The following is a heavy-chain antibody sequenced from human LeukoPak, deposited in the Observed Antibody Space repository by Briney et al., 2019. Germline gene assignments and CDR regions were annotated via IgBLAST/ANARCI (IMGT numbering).Heavy chain of an antibody. CDR3: APRQERVRVSWLDP. V-gene: IGHV1-18*01. CDR2: ISAYNGNT. J-gene: IGHJ5*01. CDR1: GYTLTSYG. Sequence: ASVKVSYKASGYTLTSYGISWVRQAPGQGLEWMGWISAYNGNTNYAQKLQGRVTMTTVTSTSTAYMELRSQRSAITAVSLSAPRQERVRVSWLDPLGQRTLVTVSS. D-gene: IGHD2-21*01.